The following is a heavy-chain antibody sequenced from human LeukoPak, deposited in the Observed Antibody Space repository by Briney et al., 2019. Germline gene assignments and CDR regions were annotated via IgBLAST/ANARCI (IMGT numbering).Heavy chain of an antibody. V-gene: IGHV3-23*01. Sequence: GGSLRLSCAASGFTFSSYGMSWVRQAPGKGLEWVSAISGSGGSTYYADSVKGRFTISRDNSKNTLYLQMNSLRAEDTAVYYCAREYCKGGSCYNDAFDIWGQGTMVTVSS. J-gene: IGHJ3*02. CDR3: AREYCKGGSCYNDAFDI. D-gene: IGHD2-15*01. CDR1: GFTFSSYG. CDR2: ISGSGGST.